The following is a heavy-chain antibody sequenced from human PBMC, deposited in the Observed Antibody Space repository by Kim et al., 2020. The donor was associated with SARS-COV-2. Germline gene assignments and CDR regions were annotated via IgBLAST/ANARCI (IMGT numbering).Heavy chain of an antibody. Sequence: ASVKVSCKASGYTFTSYGISWVRQAPGQGLEWMGWISAYNGNTNYAQKLQGRVTMTTDTSTSTAYMELRSLRSDDTAVYYCAGATYYYDSSGYYYTWDAFDIWGQGTMVTVSS. CDR3: AGATYYYDSSGYYYTWDAFDI. V-gene: IGHV1-18*01. J-gene: IGHJ3*02. D-gene: IGHD3-22*01. CDR2: ISAYNGNT. CDR1: GYTFTSYG.